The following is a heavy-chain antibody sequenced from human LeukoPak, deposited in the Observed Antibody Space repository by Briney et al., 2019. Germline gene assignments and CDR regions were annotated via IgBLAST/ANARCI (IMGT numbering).Heavy chain of an antibody. CDR1: GGSISTYY. J-gene: IGHJ3*02. CDR3: ARPSVGEGDLSFHDAFII. V-gene: IGHV4-59*12. Sequence: SETLSLTCTVSGGSISTYYWSWIRQPPGKGLEWIGYIFYSGRTNYNPSLKSRVTISVDTSKNQFSLRLSSVTAADTAVYYCARPSVGEGDLSFHDAFIIWGQGTMVTASS. CDR2: IFYSGRT. D-gene: IGHD3-16*02.